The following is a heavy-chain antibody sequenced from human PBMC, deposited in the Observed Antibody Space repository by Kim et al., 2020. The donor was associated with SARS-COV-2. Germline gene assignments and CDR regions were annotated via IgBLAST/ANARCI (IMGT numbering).Heavy chain of an antibody. Sequence: ASVKVSCKASGYTFTSYAMHWVRQAPGQRLEWMGWINAGNGNTKYSQKFQGRVTITRDTSASTAYMELSSLRSEDTAVYYCARDGDYDFWSGYYGYFDYWGQGTLVTVSS. CDR1: GYTFTSYA. V-gene: IGHV1-3*01. D-gene: IGHD3-3*01. CDR2: INAGNGNT. CDR3: ARDGDYDFWSGYYGYFDY. J-gene: IGHJ4*02.